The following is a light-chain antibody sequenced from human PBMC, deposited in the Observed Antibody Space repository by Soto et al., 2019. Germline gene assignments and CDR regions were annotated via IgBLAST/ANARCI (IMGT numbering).Light chain of an antibody. CDR3: QQSST. J-gene: IGKJ2*01. V-gene: IGKV1-39*01. CDR1: QSISSY. CDR2: GAS. Sequence: DIQMTQSPSSLSASVGDRVTITCRASQSISSYFNWYQQRPGKAPQLLIYGASSLQGGVPSRFSGSGSGTDFTRTISSLQPEDFATYYCQQSSTFGQGTKLDIK.